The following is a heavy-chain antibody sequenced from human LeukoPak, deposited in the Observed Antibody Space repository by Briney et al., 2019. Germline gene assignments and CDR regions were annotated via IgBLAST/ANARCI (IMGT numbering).Heavy chain of an antibody. CDR3: AREDRYTSGSFDY. D-gene: IGHD6-19*01. J-gene: IGHJ4*02. CDR1: GFAVSSNN. V-gene: IGHV3-66*02. CDR2: IYSGDNT. Sequence: GGSLRLSCAASGFAVSSNNMNWVRQAPGKGLEWVSGIYSGDNTYYADSVKGRFTNSRDNSENTLYLQMNSLTAEDTAVYYCAREDRYTSGSFDYWGQGTLVTVSS.